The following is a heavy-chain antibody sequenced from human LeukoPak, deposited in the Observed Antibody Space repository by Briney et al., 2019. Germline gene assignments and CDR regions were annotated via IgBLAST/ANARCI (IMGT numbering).Heavy chain of an antibody. CDR3: ARDRLRLGELSAYYFDY. CDR1: GFTFSDYY. CDR2: INSSGSTI. D-gene: IGHD3-16*02. Sequence: PGGSLRLSCAASGFTFSDYYMSWIRQAPGKGLEWVSYINSSGSTIYYADSVKGRFTISRDNAKNSLYLQMNSLRAEDTAVYYCARDRLRLGELSAYYFDYWGQGTLVTVSS. V-gene: IGHV3-11*01. J-gene: IGHJ4*02.